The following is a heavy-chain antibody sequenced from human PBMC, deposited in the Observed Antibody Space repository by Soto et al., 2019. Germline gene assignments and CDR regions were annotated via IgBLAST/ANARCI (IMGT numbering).Heavy chain of an antibody. CDR2: IIPIFGTA. CDR1: GGTFSSYT. D-gene: IGHD5-12*01. V-gene: IGHV1-69*12. CDR3: ARGNHRWLQLWYFDL. J-gene: IGHJ2*01. Sequence: QVQLVQSGAEVKKPGSSVTVSCKASGGTFSSYTISWVRQAPGQGLEWMGGIIPIFGTANYAQKFQGRVTIXVDXSXXTAYMELSSLRSEDTAVYYCARGNHRWLQLWYFDLWGRGTLVTVSS.